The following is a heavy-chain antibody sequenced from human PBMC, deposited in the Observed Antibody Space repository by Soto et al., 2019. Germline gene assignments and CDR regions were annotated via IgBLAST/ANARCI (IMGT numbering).Heavy chain of an antibody. J-gene: IGHJ3*02. CDR3: ARLPQDSSGWYVAAFDI. D-gene: IGHD6-19*01. V-gene: IGHV1-69*13. Sequence: ASVKVSCKASGGTFSSYAISWVRQAPGQGLEWMGGIIPIFGTANYAQKFQGRVTITADESTSTAYMELSSLRSEDTAVYYCARLPQDSSGWYVAAFDIWGQGTMVTVSS. CDR2: IIPIFGTA. CDR1: GGTFSSYA.